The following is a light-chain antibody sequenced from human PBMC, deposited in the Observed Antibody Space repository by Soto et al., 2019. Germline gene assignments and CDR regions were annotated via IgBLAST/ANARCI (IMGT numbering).Light chain of an antibody. CDR1: SSDVGGYNY. CDR3: ISYTSSITYV. J-gene: IGLJ1*01. Sequence: QSVLTQPASVSGSPGQSITISCTGTSSDVGGYNYVSWYQQRPGKAPKLIISDVSNRPSGVSDRFSASKSGNTVSLTISGLQTEDEADYYCISYTSSITYVFGTGTKVTVL. V-gene: IGLV2-14*03. CDR2: DVS.